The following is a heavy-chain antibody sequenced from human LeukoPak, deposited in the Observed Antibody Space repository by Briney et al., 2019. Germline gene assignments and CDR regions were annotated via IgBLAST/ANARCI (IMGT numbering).Heavy chain of an antibody. D-gene: IGHD3-22*01. CDR3: ARHQKNYDSSGYDP. CDR2: IIPIFGIA. J-gene: IGHJ5*02. CDR1: GGTFSSYA. Sequence: SVKVSCKASGGTFSSYAISWVRQAPGQGLEWMGRIIPIFGIANYAQKFQGRVTITADKSTSTAYMELSSLRSEDTAVYYCARHQKNYDSSGYDPWGQGTLVTVSS. V-gene: IGHV1-69*04.